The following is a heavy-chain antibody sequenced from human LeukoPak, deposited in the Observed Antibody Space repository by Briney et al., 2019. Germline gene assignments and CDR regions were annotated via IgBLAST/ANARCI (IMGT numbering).Heavy chain of an antibody. CDR1: GFTFSTYG. D-gene: IGHD3-22*01. CDR2: IWYDGSNK. CDR3: ARAQDYYDSSGPRGWFDP. Sequence: PGRSLRLSCEASGFTFSTYGMHWVRQAPGKGLEWVAVIWYDGSNKNYADSVKGRFTISRDNSKNTLYLQMNSLRAEDTAVYYCARAQDYYDSSGPRGWFDPWGQGTLVTVSS. V-gene: IGHV3-33*01. J-gene: IGHJ5*02.